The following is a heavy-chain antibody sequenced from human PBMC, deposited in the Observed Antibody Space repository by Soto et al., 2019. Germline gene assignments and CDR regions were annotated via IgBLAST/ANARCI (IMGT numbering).Heavy chain of an antibody. Sequence: GASVKVSCKASGGTFSSYTISWVRQAPGQGLEWMGRIIPILGIANYAQKFQGRVTITADKSTSTAYMELSSLKASDTAMYYCARLSLRLWVSGRNDYLFDYWGQGTLVTVSS. CDR1: GGTFSSYT. CDR3: ARLSLRLWVSGRNDYLFDY. D-gene: IGHD5-12*01. CDR2: IIPILGIA. J-gene: IGHJ4*02. V-gene: IGHV1-69*02.